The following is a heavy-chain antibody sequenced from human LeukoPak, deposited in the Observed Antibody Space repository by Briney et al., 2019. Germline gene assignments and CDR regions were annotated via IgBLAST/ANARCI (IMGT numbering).Heavy chain of an antibody. V-gene: IGHV3-21*01. D-gene: IGHD2-15*01. CDR3: ARDRVYCSGGSCPRNFDY. Sequence: KAGGSLRLSCAASGFTFSSYAMSWVRQAPGKGLEWVSSISSSSSYIYYADSLKGRFTISRDNAKNSLYLQMNSLRAEDTAVYYCARDRVYCSGGSCPRNFDYWGQGTLVTVSS. J-gene: IGHJ4*02. CDR2: ISSSSSYI. CDR1: GFTFSSYA.